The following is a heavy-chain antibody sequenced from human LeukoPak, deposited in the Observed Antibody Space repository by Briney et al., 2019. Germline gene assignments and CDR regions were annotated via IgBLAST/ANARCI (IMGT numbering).Heavy chain of an antibody. Sequence: PGGSLRLSCAASGFTFSNYAMTWVRQAPGKGLEWVSVISGGGSSTYYADSMKGRFTISRDNSKNTLYLRIHSLRVEDTAIYYCAKTYCTGGSCYSSSYWFDPGAREPWSPSPQ. D-gene: IGHD2-15*01. V-gene: IGHV3-23*01. J-gene: IGHJ5*02. CDR3: AKTYCTGGSCYSSSYWFDP. CDR1: GFTFSNYA. CDR2: ISGGGSST.